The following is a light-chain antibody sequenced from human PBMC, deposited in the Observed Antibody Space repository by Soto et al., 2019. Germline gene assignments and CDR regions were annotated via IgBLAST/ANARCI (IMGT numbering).Light chain of an antibody. CDR2: DAS. V-gene: IGKV1-33*01. CDR1: QDIKNY. Sequence: DIQMTQSPSSLSASVGDRVTITCQASQDIKNYLNWYQQNSGKAPKLLIYDASDLETGVPARFSGSGSGTDFTFTIHSLQPEDIATYYCQQYDNPPLTFGGGTKVDIK. J-gene: IGKJ4*01. CDR3: QQYDNPPLT.